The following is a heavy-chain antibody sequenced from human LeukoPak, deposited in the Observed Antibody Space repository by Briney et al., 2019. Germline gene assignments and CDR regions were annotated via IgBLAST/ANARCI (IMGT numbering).Heavy chain of an antibody. CDR2: ISGSGGTT. CDR1: GFTFSSYV. V-gene: IGHV3-23*01. D-gene: IGHD2-15*01. CDR3: AKGGAGE. J-gene: IGHJ4*02. Sequence: GGSLRLSCAASGFTFSSYVMNWVRQAPGKGLEWVSGISGSGGTTNYADSVRGRFTISGDNSKNTLYLQMSSLRVEDTAVYYCAKGGAGEWGQGTLVIVSS.